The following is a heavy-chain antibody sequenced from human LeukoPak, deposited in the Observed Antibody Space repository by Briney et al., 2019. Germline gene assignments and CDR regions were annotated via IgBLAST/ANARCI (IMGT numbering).Heavy chain of an antibody. CDR3: AKDYYDSSGYYYFDY. V-gene: IGHV3-30*18. Sequence: GRSLRLSCAASGFTFSSYGMHWVRQAPGKGLEGVAVISYDGSNKYYADSVKGRFTISRDNSKNTLYLQMNSLRAEDTAVYYCAKDYYDSSGYYYFDYWGQGTLVTVSS. CDR2: ISYDGSNK. D-gene: IGHD3-22*01. CDR1: GFTFSSYG. J-gene: IGHJ4*02.